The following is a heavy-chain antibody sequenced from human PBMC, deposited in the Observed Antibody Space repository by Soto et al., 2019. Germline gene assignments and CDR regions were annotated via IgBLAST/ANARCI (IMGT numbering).Heavy chain of an antibody. V-gene: IGHV3-30*18. CDR1: GFTFSSYG. D-gene: IGHD2-2*01. CDR3: AKGEGRLTMPSVPI. Sequence: GGSLRLSCAASGFTFSSYGMHWVRQAPGKGLEWVAVISYDGSNKYYADSVKGRFTISRDNSKNTLYLQMNSLRAEDTAVYYCAKGEGRLTMPSVPIWGQGTMVTVSS. J-gene: IGHJ3*02. CDR2: ISYDGSNK.